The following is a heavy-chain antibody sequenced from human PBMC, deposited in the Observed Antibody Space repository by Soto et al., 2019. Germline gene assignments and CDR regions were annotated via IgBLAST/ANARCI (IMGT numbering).Heavy chain of an antibody. V-gene: IGHV4-4*07. CDR3: ARDGMTTGDT. CDR1: GVSVTSYT. J-gene: IGHJ4*02. Sequence: AETLSLTCIVSGVSVTSYTWICFRHPANKGLEWIGRVFSSVSATYNPSLKSRVSISMDTAENRISLKLDSVTAADAGVYFCARDGMTTGDTWGPGTLVTVSS. D-gene: IGHD2-21*02. CDR2: VFSSVSA.